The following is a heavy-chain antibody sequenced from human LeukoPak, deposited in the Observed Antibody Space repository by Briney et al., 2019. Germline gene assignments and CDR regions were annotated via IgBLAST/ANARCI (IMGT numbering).Heavy chain of an antibody. CDR3: ARDIAVSQFDY. J-gene: IGHJ4*02. D-gene: IGHD1-14*01. Sequence: ASVKVSCKASGYSFTSHGISWVRQAPGQGLEWMGYVSAHCGQTDYPERLQGRVTMTTDTSTSTAYMELRSLTFDDTGVYYCARDIAVSQFDYWGQGTQVTVSS. CDR1: GYSFTSHG. CDR2: VSAHCGQT. V-gene: IGHV1-18*01.